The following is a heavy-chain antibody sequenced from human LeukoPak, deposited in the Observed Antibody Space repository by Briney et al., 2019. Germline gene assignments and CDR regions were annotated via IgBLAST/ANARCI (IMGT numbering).Heavy chain of an antibody. CDR3: AKDRAAEGYFDY. V-gene: IGHV3-7*01. Sequence: GGSLRLSCAASGFTVSSNYMSWLRQAPGKGREWVANIKQDGSEKYYVDSVKGRFTISRDNAKNSLYLQMNSLRAEDTAVYYCAKDRAAEGYFDYWGQGTLVTVSS. D-gene: IGHD6-25*01. J-gene: IGHJ4*02. CDR2: IKQDGSEK. CDR1: GFTVSSNY.